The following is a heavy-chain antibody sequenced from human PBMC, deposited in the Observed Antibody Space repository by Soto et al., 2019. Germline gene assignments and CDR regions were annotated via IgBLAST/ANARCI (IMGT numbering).Heavy chain of an antibody. CDR2: ITHSGSA. CDR1: GGSFSGYY. Sequence: QVQLQQWGAGLLKPSETLSLTCAVYGGSFSGYYWTWIRQPPGKGLEWIGEITHSGSANYNPSLKSRVTISVVTSKNQFSLNLNSVTAADTAVYYCARSSVRGWSYWGQGTLVTVSS. CDR3: ARSSVRGWSY. D-gene: IGHD3-10*02. V-gene: IGHV4-34*01. J-gene: IGHJ4*02.